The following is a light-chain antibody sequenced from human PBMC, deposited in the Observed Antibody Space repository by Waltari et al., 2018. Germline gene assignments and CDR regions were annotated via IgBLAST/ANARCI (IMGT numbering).Light chain of an antibody. V-gene: IGKV3-15*01. Sequence: EIVMPQSPATLSVSPGERVTLSCRASQSVSSNLAWYQQKPGQAPRLLIYGASTRATGIPARFSGGGSGTQFTLTISSMQSEDFAVYYCQQYNNWSYTFGQGTKLEIK. CDR1: QSVSSN. CDR2: GAS. CDR3: QQYNNWSYT. J-gene: IGKJ2*01.